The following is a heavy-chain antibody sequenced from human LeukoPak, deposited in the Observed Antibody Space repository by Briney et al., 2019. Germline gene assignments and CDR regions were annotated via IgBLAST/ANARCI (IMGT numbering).Heavy chain of an antibody. Sequence: SETLSLTCAVSGGSISSYYWNWIRQPAGKGLERIGRIYASGSTNNPSLKSRVTMSLDTSENQFSLKLSSVTAADTAVYSCARDIGYSVINWGQGTLVTVSS. J-gene: IGHJ4*02. V-gene: IGHV4-4*07. CDR2: IYASGST. CDR3: ARDIGYSVIN. D-gene: IGHD5/OR15-5a*01. CDR1: GGSISSYY.